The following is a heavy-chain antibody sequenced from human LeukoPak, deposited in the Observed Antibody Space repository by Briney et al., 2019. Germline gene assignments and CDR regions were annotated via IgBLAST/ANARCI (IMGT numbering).Heavy chain of an antibody. Sequence: GASVKVSCKASGYTFTSYGISWVRQAPGRGLEWMGIINPSGGSTRNAQKFQGRVTMTRDTSTSTVYMELSSLRSEDTAVYYCATGAVPAASGYWGQGTLVTVSS. CDR3: ATGAVPAASGY. CDR1: GYTFTSYG. D-gene: IGHD2-2*01. J-gene: IGHJ4*02. V-gene: IGHV1-46*01. CDR2: INPSGGST.